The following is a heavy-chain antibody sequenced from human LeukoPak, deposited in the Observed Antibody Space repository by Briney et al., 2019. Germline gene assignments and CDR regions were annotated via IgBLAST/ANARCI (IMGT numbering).Heavy chain of an antibody. CDR1: GFTFSSYW. CDR3: VSDHTGHDDY. Sequence: GGSLRLSCAASGFTFSSYWMHWVRQAPGKGLVWVSRINTDGTTTTYADSVKGRFTISRDNAKNTLHLQMNSLRVEDTAVYYCVSDHTGHDDYWGQGTLVTVSS. D-gene: IGHD1-1*01. V-gene: IGHV3-74*01. CDR2: INTDGTTT. J-gene: IGHJ4*02.